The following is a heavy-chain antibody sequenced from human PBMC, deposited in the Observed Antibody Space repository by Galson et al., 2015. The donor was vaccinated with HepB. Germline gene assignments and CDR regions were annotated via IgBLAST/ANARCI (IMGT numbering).Heavy chain of an antibody. J-gene: IGHJ4*02. CDR2: ISYDGRNQ. CDR3: VKGGGYSAIRGRGGFDS. Sequence: SLRLSCAASGFTLSSYAIHWVRQAPGKGLEWVTVISYDGRNQNYADSVKGRFTISRDNSGNTLFLHMNSLRPEDTALYYCVKGGGYSAIRGRGGFDSWGQGALVTVSS. CDR1: GFTLSSYA. V-gene: IGHV3-30*03. D-gene: IGHD5-12*01.